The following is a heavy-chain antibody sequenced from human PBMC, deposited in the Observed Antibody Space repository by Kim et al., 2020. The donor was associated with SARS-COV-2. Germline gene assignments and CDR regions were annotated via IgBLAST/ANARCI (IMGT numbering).Heavy chain of an antibody. CDR3: AHRQQEYGDYKRDNWFDP. Sequence: SGPTLVNPTQTLTLTCTFSGFSLSTSGVGVGWIRQPPGKALEWLALIYWDDDKRYSPSLKSRLTITKDTSKNQVVLTMTNMDPVDTATYYCAHRQQEYGDYKRDNWFDPWGQGTLVTVSS. D-gene: IGHD4-17*01. CDR2: IYWDDDK. CDR1: GFSLSTSGVG. J-gene: IGHJ5*02. V-gene: IGHV2-5*02.